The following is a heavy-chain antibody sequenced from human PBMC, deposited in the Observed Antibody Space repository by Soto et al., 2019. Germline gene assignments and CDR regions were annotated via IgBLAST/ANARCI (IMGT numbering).Heavy chain of an antibody. D-gene: IGHD3-3*01. CDR3: ARDITIFGVVRYYYYYYCMDV. J-gene: IGHJ6*02. V-gene: IGHV1-3*01. CDR1: GGTFSSYA. CDR2: INAADGNT. Sequence: ASVKVSCKASGGTFSSYAISWVRQAPGQRLEWMGWINAADGNTKYSQKFQGRVTITRDTSASTAYMELSSLRSEDTAVYYCARDITIFGVVRYYYYYYCMDVWGQGTTVTVSS.